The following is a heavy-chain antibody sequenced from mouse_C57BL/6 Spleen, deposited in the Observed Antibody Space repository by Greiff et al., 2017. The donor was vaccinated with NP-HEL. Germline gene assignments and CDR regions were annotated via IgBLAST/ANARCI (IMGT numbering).Heavy chain of an antibody. J-gene: IGHJ4*01. Sequence: VQLKESGAELVKPGASVKISCKASGYAFSSYWMNWVKQRPGKGLEWIGQIYPGDGDTNYNGKFKGKATLTADKSSSTAYMQLSSLTSEDSAVYFCARYLSNYPYYAMDYWGQGTSVTVSS. V-gene: IGHV1-80*01. D-gene: IGHD2-5*01. CDR1: GYAFSSYW. CDR3: ARYLSNYPYYAMDY. CDR2: IYPGDGDT.